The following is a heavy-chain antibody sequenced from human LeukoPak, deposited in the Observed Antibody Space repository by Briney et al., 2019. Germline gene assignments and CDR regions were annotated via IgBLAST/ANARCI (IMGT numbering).Heavy chain of an antibody. CDR3: ARVDYDILTGYSPNWFDP. D-gene: IGHD3-9*01. V-gene: IGHV1-8*01. J-gene: IGHJ5*02. Sequence: GASVTVSCKASGYTFTSYDIYRVRQAPGDGLEWMGWMNPNSGNTGYAQKFQGRVTMTRNTSINTAYMELSSLGSEDTAVYYCARVDYDILTGYSPNWFDPWGQGTLVTVSS. CDR1: GYTFTSYD. CDR2: MNPNSGNT.